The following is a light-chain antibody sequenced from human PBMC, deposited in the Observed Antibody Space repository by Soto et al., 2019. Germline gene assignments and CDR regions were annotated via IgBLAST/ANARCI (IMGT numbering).Light chain of an antibody. J-gene: IGKJ3*01. CDR1: QSISNS. CDR2: AAC. V-gene: IGKV1-39*01. Sequence: DIQMTQSPSSLSASVGDRVTITCRATQSISNSLNWYQHKPGEAPKLLMYAACTLQSGVPSRFSCGGSGTDLTLTISSLQTEDFANYFCPQSHRIPFTFGPGTKVDIE. CDR3: PQSHRIPFT.